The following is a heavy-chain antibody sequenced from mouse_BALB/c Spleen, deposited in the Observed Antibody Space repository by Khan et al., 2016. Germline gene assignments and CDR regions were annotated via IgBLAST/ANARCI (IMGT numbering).Heavy chain of an antibody. CDR1: TFSFSTYG. J-gene: IGHJ3*01. Sequence: QVQLKESGPNLLQPSQSLSITCTVSTFSFSTYGVHWVRQSPGKGLEWLGVIWRGGSADYNAAFVSRLNITKDSSKSQVFFKMNSLQTDDTAIYCCAKVDYYDPDGAWFPYWGQGSLVTVSA. D-gene: IGHD2-4*01. V-gene: IGHV2-5-1*01. CDR2: IWRGGSA. CDR3: AKVDYYDPDGAWFPY.